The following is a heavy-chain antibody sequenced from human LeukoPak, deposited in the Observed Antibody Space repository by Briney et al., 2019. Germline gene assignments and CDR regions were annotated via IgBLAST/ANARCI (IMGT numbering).Heavy chain of an antibody. Sequence: GGSLRLSCAASGFTFSSYSMNWVRQAPGKGLEWVSSISSSSSYIYYADSVKGRFTISRDNAKNLLYLQMNSLRAEDTAVYYCAREGLVGATWFGYWGQGTLVTVSS. CDR2: ISSSSSYI. CDR3: AREGLVGATWFGY. J-gene: IGHJ4*02. V-gene: IGHV3-21*01. CDR1: GFTFSSYS. D-gene: IGHD1-26*01.